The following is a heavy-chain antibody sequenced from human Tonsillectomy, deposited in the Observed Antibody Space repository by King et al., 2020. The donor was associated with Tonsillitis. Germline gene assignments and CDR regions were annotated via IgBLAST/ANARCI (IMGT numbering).Heavy chain of an antibody. CDR1: GFTVSSNY. CDR2: IYSGGDT. V-gene: IGHV3-53*01. J-gene: IGHJ6*03. Sequence: VQLVESGGSLIQPGGSLRLYCAASGFTVSSNYMSWVRQAPGKGLEWVSVIYSGGDTYYADSVKGRFTISRDNSKNTLFLRMSSLRAEGTAVYYGARVVNSMDYYFYHHMDVWGKGTTVTVAS. D-gene: IGHD4-23*01. CDR3: ARVVNSMDYYFYHHMDV.